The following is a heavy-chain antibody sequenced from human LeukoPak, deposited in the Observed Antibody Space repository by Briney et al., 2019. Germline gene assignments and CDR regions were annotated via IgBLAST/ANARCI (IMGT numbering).Heavy chain of an antibody. V-gene: IGHV3-11*01. D-gene: IGHD3-10*01. Sequence: GGSLRLSCAASGFTFSDYYMSWIRQAPGKGLEWVSYISNSGSTLYYADSVKGRFTISRDNAKNSLYLQMNSLRAEDTAVYYCTRDYYGSGSYQGAFDIWGQGTMVTVSS. CDR1: GFTFSDYY. CDR2: ISNSGSTL. J-gene: IGHJ3*02. CDR3: TRDYYGSGSYQGAFDI.